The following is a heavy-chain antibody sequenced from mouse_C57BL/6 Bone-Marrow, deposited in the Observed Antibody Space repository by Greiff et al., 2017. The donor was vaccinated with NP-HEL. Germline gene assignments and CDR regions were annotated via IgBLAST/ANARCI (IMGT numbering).Heavy chain of an antibody. J-gene: IGHJ2*01. Sequence: QVQLQQPGAELVKPGASVKMSCKASGYTFTSYWITWVKQRPGQGLEWIGDIYPGSGSTNYNEKFKSKATLTVDTSSSTAYMQLSSLASEDSAVYYCARTHYYYGSSQYYCDYWGQGTTLTVTS. CDR3: ARTHYYYGSSQYYCDY. CDR1: GYTFTSYW. V-gene: IGHV1-55*01. CDR2: IYPGSGST. D-gene: IGHD1-1*01.